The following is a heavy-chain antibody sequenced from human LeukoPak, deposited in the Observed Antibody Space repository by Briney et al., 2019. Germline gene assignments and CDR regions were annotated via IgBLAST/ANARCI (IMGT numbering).Heavy chain of an antibody. J-gene: IGHJ4*02. D-gene: IGHD3-22*01. CDR2: INPSSGGT. CDR1: GYIFTNYD. Sequence: GASLKVSCKASGYIFTNYDMHWVRQAPGQGLEWMGIINPSSGGTSYPQKFQGRVTMTRDTSTSSVYMEVSSLRSEDTAVYYCARASGPIVGGVGYWGQGTLVTVSS. V-gene: IGHV1-46*01. CDR3: ARASGPIVGGVGY.